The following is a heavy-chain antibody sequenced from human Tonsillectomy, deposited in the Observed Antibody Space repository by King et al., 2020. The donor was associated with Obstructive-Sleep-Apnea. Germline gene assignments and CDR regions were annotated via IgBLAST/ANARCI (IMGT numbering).Heavy chain of an antibody. J-gene: IGHJ4*02. D-gene: IGHD1-14*01. CDR1: GFTFGNYG. V-gene: IGHV3-23*04. Sequence: VQLVESGRGLVQPGGSLRLSCAASGFTFGNYGMSWVRQAPGKGLEWVSIISRSGDSTYYGDSVKGRFIISRDNSKSTLYLQMNSLRVEDTAVYYCAKEPEYWGQGTLVIVSS. CDR2: ISRSGDST. CDR3: AKEPEY.